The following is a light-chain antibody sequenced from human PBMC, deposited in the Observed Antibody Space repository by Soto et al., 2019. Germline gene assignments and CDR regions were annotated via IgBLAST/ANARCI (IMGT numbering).Light chain of an antibody. V-gene: IGLV4-69*01. J-gene: IGLJ2*01. Sequence: QSVLTQSPSASASLVASVKLTCTLSSGHSSYSIAWHQQQPDKGPGYLMKVNSDDSHNKGDGIPDLFSGSSAGAERYLTISSLQSEDEADYYCQTWDTGIQVFGGGTKLTVL. CDR2: VNSDDSH. CDR3: QTWDTGIQV. CDR1: SGHSSYS.